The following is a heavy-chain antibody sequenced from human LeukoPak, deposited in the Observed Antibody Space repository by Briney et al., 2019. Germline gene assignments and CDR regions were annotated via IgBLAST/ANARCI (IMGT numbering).Heavy chain of an antibody. CDR2: ISYDGSNK. CDR1: GFTFSSYA. V-gene: IGHV3-30*04. CDR3: AKDRLRHSGWFDY. Sequence: QSGRSLRLSCAASGFTFSSYAMHWVRQAPGKGLEWVAVISYDGSNKYYADSVKGRFTISRDNSKNTLYLQMNSLRAEDTAVYYCAKDRLRHSGWFDYWGQGTLVTVSS. J-gene: IGHJ4*02. D-gene: IGHD6-19*01.